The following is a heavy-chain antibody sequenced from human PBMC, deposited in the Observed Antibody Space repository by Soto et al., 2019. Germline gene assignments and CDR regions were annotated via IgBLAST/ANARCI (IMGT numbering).Heavy chain of an antibody. CDR2: INPNSGGT. CDR3: ARVAMVRGAETTEPFDY. D-gene: IGHD3-10*01. V-gene: IGHV1-2*04. CDR1: GYTFTGYY. Sequence: ASVKVSCTASGYTFTGYYMHWVRQAPGQGLEWMGWINPNSGGTNYAQKFQGWVTMTRDTSISTAYMELSRLRSDDTAVYYCARVAMVRGAETTEPFDYWGQGTLVTVSS. J-gene: IGHJ4*02.